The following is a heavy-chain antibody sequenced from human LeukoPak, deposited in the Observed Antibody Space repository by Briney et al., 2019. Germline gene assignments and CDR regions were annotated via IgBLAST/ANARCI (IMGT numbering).Heavy chain of an antibody. J-gene: IGHJ4*02. Sequence: ASVKVSCKASGYTFTSYGISWVRQAPGQGLEWMGWISGYNGNTNYAQKLQGRVTMTTETSTSTAYMELRSLRSDDTAVYYCARGLFRIGKWLAKGLDYWGQGTLVTVSS. D-gene: IGHD6-19*01. CDR3: ARGLFRIGKWLAKGLDY. CDR2: ISGYNGNT. V-gene: IGHV1-18*01. CDR1: GYTFTSYG.